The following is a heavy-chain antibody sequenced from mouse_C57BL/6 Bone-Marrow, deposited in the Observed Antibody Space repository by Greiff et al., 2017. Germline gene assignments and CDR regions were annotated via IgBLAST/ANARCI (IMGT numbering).Heavy chain of an antibody. CDR1: GYTFTDYY. CDR3: ARVPPFAY. Sequence: EVQLQQSGPELVKPGASVKISCKASGYTFTDYYMNWVKQSHGKGLEWIGDINPNNGGTSYNQKFKGKATLTVDKSSSTAYMELRSLTSEDSAVYYCARVPPFAYWGQGTLVTVSA. J-gene: IGHJ3*01. V-gene: IGHV1-26*01. CDR2: INPNNGGT.